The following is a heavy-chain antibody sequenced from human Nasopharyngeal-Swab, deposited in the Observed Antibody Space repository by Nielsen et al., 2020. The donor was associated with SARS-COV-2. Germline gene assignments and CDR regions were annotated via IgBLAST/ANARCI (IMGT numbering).Heavy chain of an antibody. V-gene: IGHV3-9*01. D-gene: IGHD3-3*01. J-gene: IGHJ4*02. CDR3: AKDLNFWSGYPYYFDY. CDR1: GSTFDDYA. CDR2: ISWDSGSI. Sequence: SLKISCAASGSTFDDYAMHWVRQAPGKGLEWVSGISWDSGSIGYADSVKGRFTISRDNAKNSLYLQMNSLRAEDTALYYCAKDLNFWSGYPYYFDYWGQGTLVTVSS.